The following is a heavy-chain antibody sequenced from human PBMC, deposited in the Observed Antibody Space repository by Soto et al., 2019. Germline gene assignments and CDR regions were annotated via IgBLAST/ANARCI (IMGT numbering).Heavy chain of an antibody. J-gene: IGHJ4*02. V-gene: IGHV4-61*01. D-gene: IGHD6-13*01. CDR3: ARVSVAAAGYY. CDR1: GGSVSSGSYY. CDR2: IYYSGST. Sequence: QVQLQESGPGLVKPSETLSLTCTVSGGSVSSGSYYWSWIRQPPGKGLEWIGYIYYSGSTNYNPSLKRRVTISADTSKNQFSLKLSSVTAADTAVYYCARVSVAAAGYYWGQGTLVTVSS.